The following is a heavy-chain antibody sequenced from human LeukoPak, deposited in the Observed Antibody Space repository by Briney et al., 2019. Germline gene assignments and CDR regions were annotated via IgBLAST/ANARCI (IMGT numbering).Heavy chain of an antibody. J-gene: IGHJ3*02. CDR1: GASIRSFY. CDR3: AQQVVGTSDTFDI. V-gene: IGHV4-59*01. CDR2: ISYSGST. Sequence: SETLSLTCSVSGASIRSFYWSWIRQPPGKGLGWIGYISYSGSTKYNPSLKSRATMSADTSKSQLSLRLDSVTAADTAVYFCAQQVVGTSDTFDIWGQGTMVTVSS. D-gene: IGHD6-13*01.